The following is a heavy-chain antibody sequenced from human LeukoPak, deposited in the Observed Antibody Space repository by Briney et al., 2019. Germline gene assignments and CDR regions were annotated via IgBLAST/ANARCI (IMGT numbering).Heavy chain of an antibody. D-gene: IGHD3-16*02. Sequence: GGSLRLSCAASGFTFSNAWMSWVRQAPGKGLEWVGRIKSKTDGGPTDYAAPVKGRFTISRDDSKNTLYLQMNSLKTEDTAVYYCTTDLIYDYVWGSYRPSHFDYWGQGTLVTVSS. J-gene: IGHJ4*02. V-gene: IGHV3-15*01. CDR2: IKSKTDGGPT. CDR1: GFTFSNAW. CDR3: TTDLIYDYVWGSYRPSHFDY.